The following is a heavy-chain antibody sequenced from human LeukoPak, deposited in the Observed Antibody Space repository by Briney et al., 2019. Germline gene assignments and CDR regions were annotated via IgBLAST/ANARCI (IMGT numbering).Heavy chain of an antibody. V-gene: IGHV1-8*01. D-gene: IGHD3-10*01. J-gene: IGHJ3*02. Sequence: ASVKVSCKASEYTFTNYDIHWVRRATGQGLEWMGWMSPHFGSAGYAQKFKGRVTMTRDTSTSTAYLEVGSVRSEDTAMYYCARHGRGADAFDIWGQGTMVIVSS. CDR3: ARHGRGADAFDI. CDR2: MSPHFGSA. CDR1: EYTFTNYD.